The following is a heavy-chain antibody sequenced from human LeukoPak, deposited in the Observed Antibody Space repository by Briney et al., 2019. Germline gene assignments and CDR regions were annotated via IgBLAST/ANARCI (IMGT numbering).Heavy chain of an antibody. V-gene: IGHV3-48*04. CDR3: AREGSGSYSDAFYFDY. D-gene: IGHD1-26*01. J-gene: IGHJ4*02. CDR1: GFTFSTYS. CDR2: ISSSSSTI. Sequence: GGSLRLSCAASGFTFSTYSMNWVRQAPGKGLEWVSYISSSSSTIYYADSVKGRFTISRDNAKNSLYLQMNSLRAEDTAVYYCAREGSGSYSDAFYFDYWGQGTLVTVSS.